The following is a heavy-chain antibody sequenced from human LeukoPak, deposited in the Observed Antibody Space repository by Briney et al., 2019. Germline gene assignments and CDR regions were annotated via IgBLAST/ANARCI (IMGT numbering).Heavy chain of an antibody. Sequence: ASVKVSCKASGYTFTGYYMHWVRQAPGQGLEWMGWINPNSGGTNYAQKFQGRVTMTRDTSISTAYMELSRLRSDDTAVYYCARGYCGSTSCYAFDYWGQGTLVTVSS. CDR2: INPNSGGT. J-gene: IGHJ4*02. V-gene: IGHV1-2*02. CDR1: GYTFTGYY. D-gene: IGHD2-2*01. CDR3: ARGYCGSTSCYAFDY.